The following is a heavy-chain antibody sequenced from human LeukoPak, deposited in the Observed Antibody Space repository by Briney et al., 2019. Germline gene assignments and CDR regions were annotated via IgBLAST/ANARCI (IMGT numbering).Heavy chain of an antibody. CDR3: ARPNSSSDAFDI. CDR1: GGSISSSSYY. Sequence: SETLSLTCTVSGGSISSSSYYWGWIRQPPGKGLEWIGSIYYSGSTYYNPSLKSRVTISVDTSKNQFSLKLSSVTAADTAVYYCARPNSSSDAFDIWGQGTMVTVSS. CDR2: IYYSGST. J-gene: IGHJ3*02. V-gene: IGHV4-39*01. D-gene: IGHD6-6*01.